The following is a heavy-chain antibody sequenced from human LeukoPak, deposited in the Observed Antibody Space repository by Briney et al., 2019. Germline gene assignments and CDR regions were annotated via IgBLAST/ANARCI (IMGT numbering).Heavy chain of an antibody. CDR3: ARHDNDDDFDY. V-gene: IGHV7-4-1*02. D-gene: IGHD3-16*01. CDR1: GYTFTWYA. CDR2: INMYTANP. Sequence: ASVKVSCKASGYTFTWYAINWLRQAPGQGLEWMGWINMYTANPAYAQGFTERFVFSLDTSVTTAYLQISNLKTEDTAVYYCARHDNDDDFDYWGQGTLVTVSS. J-gene: IGHJ4*02.